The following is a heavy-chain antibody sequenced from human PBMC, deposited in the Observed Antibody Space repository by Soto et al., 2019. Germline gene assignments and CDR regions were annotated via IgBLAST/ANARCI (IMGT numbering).Heavy chain of an antibody. J-gene: IGHJ3*02. Sequence: PSETLSLTCGVSGASISSSVGWSWVRQSPGKGLEWSGDIYQSGSTNYNPSLESRVTISVDRSKNQISLNLTSVTAAVTSLYYCARSMIVVVNLVWIGAFDIWGQGTMVTVSS. CDR1: GASISSSVG. CDR2: IYQSGST. CDR3: ARSMIVVVNLVWIGAFDI. D-gene: IGHD3-22*01. V-gene: IGHV4-4*02.